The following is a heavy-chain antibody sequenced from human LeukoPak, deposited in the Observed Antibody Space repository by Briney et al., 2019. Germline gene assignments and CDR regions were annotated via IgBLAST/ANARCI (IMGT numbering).Heavy chain of an antibody. CDR1: GGSISNYY. D-gene: IGHD2-15*01. CDR3: GRSTPGYCSGGSCYGFGYFDY. Sequence: SETLSLTCTVSGGSISNYYWSWIRQPPGKGLEWIGYIDDSGSTNYNPSLKSRVTISVDTSKNQFSLKLNSVTAADTAVYYCGRSTPGYCSGGSCYGFGYFDYWGQGTLATVSS. V-gene: IGHV4-59*01. J-gene: IGHJ4*02. CDR2: IDDSGST.